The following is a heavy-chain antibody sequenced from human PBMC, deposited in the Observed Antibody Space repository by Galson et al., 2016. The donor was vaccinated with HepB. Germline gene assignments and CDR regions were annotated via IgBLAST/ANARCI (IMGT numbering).Heavy chain of an antibody. D-gene: IGHD1-1*01. CDR3: TKAAENWDGMWRNGFAV. V-gene: IGHV6-1*01. Sequence: CAISGASASNINSAWGWVRQSPSRGLERLGRTYYRCKWFNHDAVYVTSRLTINADTSNNQFSLQLESVTLEDTAVYYCTKAAENWDGMWRNGFAVWGQGTVVTVS. CDR1: GASASNINSA. CDR2: TYYRCKWFN. J-gene: IGHJ3*01.